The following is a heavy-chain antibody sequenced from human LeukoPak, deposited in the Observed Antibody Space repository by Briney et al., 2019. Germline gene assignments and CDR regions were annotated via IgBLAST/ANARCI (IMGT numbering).Heavy chain of an antibody. CDR2: ISAYNGNT. CDR1: GYIFTSYG. CDR3: ARALSEAPDAFDI. V-gene: IGHV1-18*01. Sequence: ASVKVSCKASGYIFTSYGISWVRQAPGQGLEWMGWISAYNGNTNYAQKVQGRVTMTTDTSTSTAYMELRSLRSDDTAVYYCARALSEAPDAFDIWGQGTMVTVSS. D-gene: IGHD1-14*01. J-gene: IGHJ3*02.